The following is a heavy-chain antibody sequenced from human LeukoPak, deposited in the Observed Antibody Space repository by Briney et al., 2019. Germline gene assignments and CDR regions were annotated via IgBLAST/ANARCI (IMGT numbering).Heavy chain of an antibody. J-gene: IGHJ4*02. D-gene: IGHD3-22*01. CDR3: AKESAAAGPNRPGHYDSSGYHDC. CDR1: GFTFRSYA. CDR2: ISGSGGST. Sequence: GGSLRLSCAASGFTFRSYAMSWVRQAPGKGLEWVSAISGSGGSTYYADSVKGRFTISRDNSKSTLYLQMNSLRAEDTAVYYCAKESAAAGPNRPGHYDSSGYHDCWGQGTLVTVSS. V-gene: IGHV3-23*01.